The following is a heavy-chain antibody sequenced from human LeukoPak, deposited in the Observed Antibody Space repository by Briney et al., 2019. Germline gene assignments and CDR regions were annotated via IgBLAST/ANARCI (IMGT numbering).Heavy chain of an antibody. Sequence: GGSLRLPCAASGFTFSSYAMSWVRQAPGKGLEWVSAISGSGGSTYYADSVKGRFTISRDNSKNTLYLQMNSLRAEDTAVYYCAKTYDSSGYWGFDYWGQGTLVTVSS. V-gene: IGHV3-23*01. CDR2: ISGSGGST. CDR1: GFTFSSYA. J-gene: IGHJ4*02. D-gene: IGHD3-22*01. CDR3: AKTYDSSGYWGFDY.